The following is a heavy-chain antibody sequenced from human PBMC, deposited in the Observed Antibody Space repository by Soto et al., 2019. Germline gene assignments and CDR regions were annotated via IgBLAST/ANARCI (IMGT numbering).Heavy chain of an antibody. Sequence: ASVKVSCKASGYTFTSYGISWVRQAPGQGLEWMGWISAYNGNTNYAQKLQDRVTMTTDTYTSTAYMELRSLRSDDTAVYYCAREGGELPYYYYGMDVWGQGTTVTVSS. D-gene: IGHD3-10*01. V-gene: IGHV1-18*01. CDR2: ISAYNGNT. CDR3: AREGGELPYYYYGMDV. J-gene: IGHJ6*02. CDR1: GYTFTSYG.